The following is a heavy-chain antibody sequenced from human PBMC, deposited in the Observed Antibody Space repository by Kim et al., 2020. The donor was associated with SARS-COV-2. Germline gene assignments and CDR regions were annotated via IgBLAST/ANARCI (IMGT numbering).Heavy chain of an antibody. CDR3: AKEDRGYSYGYYFDY. Sequence: GGSLRLSCAASGFTFSSYGMHWVRQAPGKGLEWVAVISYDGSNKYYADSVKGRFTISRDNSKNTLYLKMNSLRAEDTAVYYCAKEDRGYSYGYYFDYWG. CDR1: GFTFSSYG. D-gene: IGHD5-18*01. J-gene: IGHJ4*01. CDR2: ISYDGSNK. V-gene: IGHV3-30*18.